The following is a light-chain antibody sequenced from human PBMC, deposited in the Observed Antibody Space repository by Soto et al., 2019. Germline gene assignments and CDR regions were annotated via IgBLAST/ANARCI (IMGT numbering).Light chain of an antibody. V-gene: IGKV3-20*01. CDR2: DAS. CDR3: QHYGTSFT. J-gene: IGKJ3*01. CDR1: QSVSSTY. Sequence: EIVLAQSPGTLSLSPGETATLSCRASQSVSSTYLAWYQQKPGQAPRIIIYDASSRAAGIPDRFSGSGSGTDFTLTISRLEPEDFAVYYCQHYGTSFTFGPGTKVDIK.